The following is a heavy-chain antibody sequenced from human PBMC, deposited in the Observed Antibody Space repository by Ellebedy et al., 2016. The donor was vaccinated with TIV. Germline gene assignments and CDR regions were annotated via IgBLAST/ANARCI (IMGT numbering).Heavy chain of an antibody. Sequence: AASVKVSCKASGGTFSSYAISWVRQAPGQGLEWMGRIIPILGIANYAQKFQGRVTITADKSTSTAYMELSSLRSEDTAVYYCARSLVVGADPFWSLDYWGQGTLVTVSS. V-gene: IGHV1-69*04. CDR1: GGTFSSYA. CDR3: ARSLVVGADPFWSLDY. J-gene: IGHJ4*02. D-gene: IGHD1-26*01. CDR2: IIPILGIA.